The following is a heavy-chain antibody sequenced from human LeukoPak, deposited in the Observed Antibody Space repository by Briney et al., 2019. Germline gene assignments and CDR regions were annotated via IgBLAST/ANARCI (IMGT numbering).Heavy chain of an antibody. J-gene: IGHJ2*01. CDR3: ARKGDYYDSSGYSWYFDL. V-gene: IGHV4-59*01. D-gene: IGHD3-22*01. CDR2: IYYSGST. Sequence: LETLSLTCTVSGGSISSYYWSWIRQPPGKGLEWIGYIYYSGSTNYNPSLKSRVTISVDTSKNQFSLKLSSVTAADTAVYYCARKGDYYDSSGYSWYFDLWGRGTLVTVSS. CDR1: GGSISSYY.